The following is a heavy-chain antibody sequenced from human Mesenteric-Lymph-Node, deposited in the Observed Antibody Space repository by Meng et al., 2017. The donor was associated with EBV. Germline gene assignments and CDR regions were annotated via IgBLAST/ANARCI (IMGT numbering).Heavy chain of an antibody. J-gene: IGHJ2*01. CDR3: ARGEIVRGEWYFDL. D-gene: IGHD1-26*01. V-gene: IGHV4-4*02. Sequence: QVQLRESGPGLGRPSGTLSLHCFVSGGSISSSNWWSWVRQSPGKGLEWIGEIYHGGSTNYNPSLKSRVTMSVDKSQNQFSLKLTSVTAADRAIYYCARGEIVRGEWYFDLWGRGTLVTVSS. CDR2: IYHGGST. CDR1: GGSISSSNW.